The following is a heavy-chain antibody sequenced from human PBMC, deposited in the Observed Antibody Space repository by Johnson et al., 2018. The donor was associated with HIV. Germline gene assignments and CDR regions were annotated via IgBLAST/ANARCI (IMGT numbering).Heavy chain of an antibody. V-gene: IGHV3-66*01. CDR1: GFSISSNY. J-gene: IGHJ3*02. D-gene: IGHD2-2*03. Sequence: VQLVESGGGLVQPGGSLRLSCAASGFSISSNYMSWIRQAPGKGLEWVSVIYRAGSTYYADSVKGRFTISRDNAKNSLYLQMNSLRAEDTAVYYCARDLDRSAFDIWGQGTMVTVSS. CDR3: ARDLDRSAFDI. CDR2: IYRAGST.